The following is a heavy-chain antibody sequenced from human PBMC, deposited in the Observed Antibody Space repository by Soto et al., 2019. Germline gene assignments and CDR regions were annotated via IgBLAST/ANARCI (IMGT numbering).Heavy chain of an antibody. J-gene: IGHJ4*02. V-gene: IGHV4-31*03. D-gene: IGHD3-16*01. Sequence: SETLSLTCTVSGGSISSGGYYWSWIRQHPGKGLEWIGYIYYSGSTYYNPSLKSRVTISVDTSKNQFSLKLSSVTAADTAVYYCARLMITFGGAESIDDYWGQGTLVTVSS. CDR3: ARLMITFGGAESIDDY. CDR1: GGSISSGGYY. CDR2: IYYSGST.